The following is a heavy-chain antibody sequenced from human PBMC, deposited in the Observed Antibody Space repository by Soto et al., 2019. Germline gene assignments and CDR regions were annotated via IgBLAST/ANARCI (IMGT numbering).Heavy chain of an antibody. V-gene: IGHV3-23*01. CDR3: AKESFAAAYAATSAFDL. J-gene: IGHJ4*02. Sequence: GGSLRLSCAASGFTFSSHAMGWLRQAPGTEPEWVAFVDGSGADTAYAESVKGRFTISRDNSENSLFLHMNSLRAEDTGRYFCAKESFAAAYAATSAFDLWGQGTLVTVSS. CDR1: GFTFSSHA. CDR2: VDGSGADT. D-gene: IGHD2-8*01.